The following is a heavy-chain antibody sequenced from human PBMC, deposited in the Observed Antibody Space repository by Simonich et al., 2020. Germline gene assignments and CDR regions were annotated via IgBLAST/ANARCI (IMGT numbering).Heavy chain of an antibody. Sequence: QVQLQQWGAGLLKPSETLSLTCAVYGGSFSGYYWSWIRQPPGKGQGWIGEINHSGSTNYNPSLKSRVTISLDTSKNQFSLKLSSVTAADTAVYYCARGKGWKNAFDIWGQGTMVTVSS. J-gene: IGHJ3*02. D-gene: IGHD1-1*01. CDR3: ARGKGWKNAFDI. V-gene: IGHV4-34*01. CDR2: INHSGST. CDR1: GGSFSGYY.